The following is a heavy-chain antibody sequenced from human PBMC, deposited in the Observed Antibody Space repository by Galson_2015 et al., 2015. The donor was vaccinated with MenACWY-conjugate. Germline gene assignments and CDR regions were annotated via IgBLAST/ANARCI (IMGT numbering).Heavy chain of an antibody. V-gene: IGHV3-48*04. CDR3: ARHSGIAGTGTRRMDV. D-gene: IGHD6-19*01. J-gene: IGHJ6*02. CDR2: ISSSSSTI. CDR1: GFTFSSYS. Sequence: SLRLSCAATGFTFSSYSMNWVRQAPGKGLEWVSYISSSSSTIYYADSVKGRLTISRDNAKNSLHLQMNSLRAEDTAVYHCARHSGIAGTGTRRMDVWGQGTTVTVSS.